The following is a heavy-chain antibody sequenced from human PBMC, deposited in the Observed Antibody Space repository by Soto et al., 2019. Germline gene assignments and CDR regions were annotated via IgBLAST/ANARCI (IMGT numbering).Heavy chain of an antibody. D-gene: IGHD2-15*01. CDR3: ARRPVVVAATDY. J-gene: IGHJ4*02. V-gene: IGHV4-39*01. CDR2: IYYSGST. Sequence: SETLSLTCTVSGGSISSSSYYWGWIRQPPGKGLEWIGSIYYSGSTYYNPSLKSRVTISVDTSKNQFSLKLSSVTAADTAVYYCARRPVVVAATDYWGQGTLVTVSS. CDR1: GGSISSSSYY.